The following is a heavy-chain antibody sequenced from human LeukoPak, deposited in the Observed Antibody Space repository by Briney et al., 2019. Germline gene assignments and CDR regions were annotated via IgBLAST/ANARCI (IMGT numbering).Heavy chain of an antibody. Sequence: AGGSLRLSCAASGFTFSSYSMNWVRQAPGKGLEWVSSISSSSSYIYYADSVKGRFTISRDNAKNSLYLQMNGLRAEDTAVYYCARDASLGKAAYDYWGQGTLVTVSS. J-gene: IGHJ4*02. CDR3: ARDASLGKAAYDY. CDR1: GFTFSSYS. D-gene: IGHD3-16*01. CDR2: ISSSSSYI. V-gene: IGHV3-21*01.